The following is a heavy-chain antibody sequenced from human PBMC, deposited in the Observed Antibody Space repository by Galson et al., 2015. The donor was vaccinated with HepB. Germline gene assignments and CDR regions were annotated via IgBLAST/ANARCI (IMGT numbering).Heavy chain of an antibody. CDR3: ARGGVPCGGDCHRGDYYYYYMDV. Sequence: SLRLSCAASGFTFSSYGMHWVRQAPGKGLEWVAVIWYDGSNKYYADSVKGRFTTSRDNSKNTLYLQMNSLRAEDTAVYYCARGGVPCGGDCHRGDYYYYYMDVWGKGTTVTVSS. CDR2: IWYDGSNK. D-gene: IGHD2-21*01. V-gene: IGHV3-33*01. J-gene: IGHJ6*03. CDR1: GFTFSSYG.